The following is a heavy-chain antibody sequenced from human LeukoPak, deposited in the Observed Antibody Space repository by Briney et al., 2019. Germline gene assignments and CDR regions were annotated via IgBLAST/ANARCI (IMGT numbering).Heavy chain of an antibody. D-gene: IGHD5-18*01. V-gene: IGHV3-30*02. J-gene: IGHJ4*02. CDR3: AKGYGESHFDS. CDR2: IRYDGSIQ. CDR1: GFTFRSYG. Sequence: GGSLTLSCTASGFTFRSYGMHLVRQAPGKGLVWLALIRYDGSIQYYAHSVKGRFTISRDNSNNTLYLQKNTLRGDDTAVYFCAKGYGESHFDSWGQGTLVTVSS.